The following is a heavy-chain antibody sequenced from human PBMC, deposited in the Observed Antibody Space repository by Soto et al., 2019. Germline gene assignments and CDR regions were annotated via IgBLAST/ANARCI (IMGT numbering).Heavy chain of an antibody. CDR1: GFSFEDYT. V-gene: IGHV3-9*01. Sequence: PGGSLRLSCGGSGFSFEDYTMHWGRQAPGKGPEWVASLSWNSGFSGYADSVKGRFTISRDNAQSSVHLQMNNLRTEDTALYYCAKGRGTIVVTDAYDICGQGTMVTGSS. J-gene: IGHJ3*02. CDR2: LSWNSGFS. D-gene: IGHD2-21*02. CDR3: AKGRGTIVVTDAYDI.